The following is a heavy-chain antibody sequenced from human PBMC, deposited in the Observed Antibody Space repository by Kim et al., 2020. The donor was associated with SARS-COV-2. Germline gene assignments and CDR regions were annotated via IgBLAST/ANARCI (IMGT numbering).Heavy chain of an antibody. CDR3: WKEGTWGNNVEW. D-gene: IGHD7-27*01. V-gene: IGHV3-23*01. CDR2: VTGDGDQA. Sequence: GGSLRLSCVGPGFSSGSYAFIMSWVRQAPGKGLEWVSSVTGDGDQAFYADSVRGRFSMSRDSSKNTVYLEMNSLRAEDTAVYYCWKEGTWGNNVEWWGQGTLVIVSS. CDR1: GFSSGSYA. J-gene: IGHJ4*02.